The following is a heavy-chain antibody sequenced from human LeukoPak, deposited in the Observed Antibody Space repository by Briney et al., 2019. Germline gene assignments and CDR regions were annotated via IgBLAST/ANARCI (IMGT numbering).Heavy chain of an antibody. CDR2: ISWNSGSI. J-gene: IGHJ4*02. D-gene: IGHD3-22*01. Sequence: PGGSLRLSCAASGFTFDDYAMHWVRQAPGKGLEWVSGISWNSGSIGYADSVKGRFTISRDNAKNSLYLQMNSLRAEDTAVYYCARESYYDSSGYYGHGDYWGQGTLVTVSS. V-gene: IGHV3-9*01. CDR3: ARESYYDSSGYYGHGDY. CDR1: GFTFDDYA.